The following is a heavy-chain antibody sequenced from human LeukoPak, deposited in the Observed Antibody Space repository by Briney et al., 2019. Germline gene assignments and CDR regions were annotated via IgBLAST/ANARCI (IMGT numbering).Heavy chain of an antibody. Sequence: GGSLRLSCAASGFIFSSYSMNWVRQGPGKGLEWVSYISSSSRTTYYADSVKGRFTISRDNAKNSLYLQMNSPRAEDTAVYFCARAAVDYYYYYMDVWGKGTTVTVSS. D-gene: IGHD6-13*01. CDR2: ISSSSRTT. CDR1: GFIFSSYS. V-gene: IGHV3-48*04. J-gene: IGHJ6*03. CDR3: ARAAVDYYYYYMDV.